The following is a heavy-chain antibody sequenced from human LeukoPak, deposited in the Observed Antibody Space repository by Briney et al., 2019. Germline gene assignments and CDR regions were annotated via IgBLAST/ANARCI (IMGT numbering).Heavy chain of an antibody. Sequence: SETLSLTCTVSGGSISSYYWGWIRQPPGKGLEWIGSIYYSGSTYYNPSLKSRVTISVDTSKNQFSLKLSSVTAADTAVYYCARDHRYYYDSSGYVDYWGQGTLVTVSS. CDR2: IYYSGST. D-gene: IGHD3-22*01. CDR3: ARDHRYYYDSSGYVDY. J-gene: IGHJ4*02. CDR1: GGSISSYY. V-gene: IGHV4-39*07.